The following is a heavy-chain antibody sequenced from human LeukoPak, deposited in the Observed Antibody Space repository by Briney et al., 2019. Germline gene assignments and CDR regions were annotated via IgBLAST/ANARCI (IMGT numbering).Heavy chain of an antibody. J-gene: IGHJ1*01. CDR1: GGSISSYY. D-gene: IGHD3-22*01. V-gene: IGHV4-59*01. CDR2: IYYSGST. CDR3: ARAMYYYDSSGYYPEYFQH. Sequence: SETLSLTCTVSGGSISSYYWSWIRQPPGKGLEWIGYIYYSGSTNYNPSLKSRVTISVDTSKNQFSLKLSSVTAADTAVYYCARAMYYYDSSGYYPEYFQHWGQGTLVTVSS.